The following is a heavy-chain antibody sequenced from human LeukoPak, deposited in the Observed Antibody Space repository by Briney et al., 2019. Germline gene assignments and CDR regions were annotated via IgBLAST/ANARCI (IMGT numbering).Heavy chain of an antibody. CDR3: ARERTTIVSGSTIGAY. D-gene: IGHD4-11*01. CDR2: ITGSGGTI. J-gene: IGHJ4*02. V-gene: IGHV3-48*03. Sequence: GGSLTLTCSASGVTISSYEMNWVRQAPGKGLEWISYITGSGGTIYYADSLKGRFTISRYTSKNSLFLKMSSVTADDTAVYYCARERTTIVSGSTIGAYWGQGTLVTVSS. CDR1: GVTISSYE.